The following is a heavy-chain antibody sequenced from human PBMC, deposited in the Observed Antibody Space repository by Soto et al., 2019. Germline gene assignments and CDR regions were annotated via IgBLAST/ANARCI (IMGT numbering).Heavy chain of an antibody. Sequence: EVQLLESGGGLEQPGGSLRLSCAASGFTFSSYAMSWVRQAPGKGLEWVSAISGSGGSTYYADSVKGRFTISRDNSKNTLYLQMNSLRAEDTSVYYCAKHGRGYYGSGLGYYYMDVWGKGTTVTVSS. CDR1: GFTFSSYA. CDR3: AKHGRGYYGSGLGYYYMDV. V-gene: IGHV3-23*01. D-gene: IGHD3-10*01. J-gene: IGHJ6*03. CDR2: ISGSGGST.